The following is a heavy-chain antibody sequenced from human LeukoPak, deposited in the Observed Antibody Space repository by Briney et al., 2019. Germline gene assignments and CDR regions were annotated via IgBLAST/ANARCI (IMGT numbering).Heavy chain of an antibody. CDR2: IYHSGST. CDR1: GYSISSGYY. CDR3: ARAESGGDFDY. J-gene: IGHJ4*02. V-gene: IGHV4-38-2*01. Sequence: SETLSLTWAVSGYSISSGYYWGWIRQPQGKGLEWIGSIYHSGSTYYNPSLKSRVTISVDTSKNQFSLKLSSVTAADTAVYYCARAESGGDFDYWGQGTLVTVSS. D-gene: IGHD2-15*01.